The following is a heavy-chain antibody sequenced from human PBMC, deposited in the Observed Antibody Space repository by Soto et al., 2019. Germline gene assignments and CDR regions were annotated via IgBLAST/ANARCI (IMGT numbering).Heavy chain of an antibody. D-gene: IGHD2-2*01. CDR1: GGSISSGGYY. CDR2: IYYSGST. CDR3: ARWGVGDIVVVPAANFDY. Sequence: QVQLQESGPGLVKPSQTLSLTCTVSGGSISSGGYYWSWIRQHPGKGLEWIEYIYYSGSTYYNPSLKSRVTISVDTSKNQFSLKLSSVTAADTAVYYCARWGVGDIVVVPAANFDYWGQGTLVTVSS. J-gene: IGHJ4*02. V-gene: IGHV4-31*03.